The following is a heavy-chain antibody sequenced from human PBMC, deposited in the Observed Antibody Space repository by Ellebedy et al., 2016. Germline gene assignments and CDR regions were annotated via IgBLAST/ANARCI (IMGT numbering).Heavy chain of an antibody. CDR1: GGSFSGYY. Sequence: SETLSLTCAVYGGSFSGYYWNWIRQPPGKGLEWIGEINHSGSTNYNPSLKSRVTLSGDTSKNQFSLKLSSVTAADTAMYYCARGRWGWRDAFDIWGQGTMVTVSS. V-gene: IGHV4-34*01. CDR2: INHSGST. D-gene: IGHD3-3*01. CDR3: ARGRWGWRDAFDI. J-gene: IGHJ3*02.